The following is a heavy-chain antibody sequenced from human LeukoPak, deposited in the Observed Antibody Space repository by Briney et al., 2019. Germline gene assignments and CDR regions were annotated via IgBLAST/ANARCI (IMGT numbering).Heavy chain of an antibody. CDR1: GFTFSSYA. V-gene: IGHV3-23*01. J-gene: IGHJ4*02. CDR3: VGFCRRGGNCYSLFDY. CDR2: ISGSGGST. D-gene: IGHD2-15*01. Sequence: GGSLRLSCAAPGFTFSSYAMSWVRQAPGKGLERVSAISGSGGSTYYGDSVKGRFTISRDNSENTLYLQMNSLRAEDTAVYYCVGFCRRGGNCYSLFDYWGQGTLVTVSS.